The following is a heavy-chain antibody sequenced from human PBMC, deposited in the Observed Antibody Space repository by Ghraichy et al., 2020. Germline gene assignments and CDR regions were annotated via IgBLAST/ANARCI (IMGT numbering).Heavy chain of an antibody. CDR1: GGSISSGGYY. J-gene: IGHJ4*02. Sequence: SETLSLTCTVSGGSISSGGYYWSWIRQHPGKGLEWIGYIYYSGSTYYNPSLKSRVTISVDTSKNQFSLKLSSVTAADTAVYYCARYRSSYGEYAFDYWGQGTLVTVSS. D-gene: IGHD4-17*01. CDR3: ARYRSSYGEYAFDY. V-gene: IGHV4-31*03. CDR2: IYYSGST.